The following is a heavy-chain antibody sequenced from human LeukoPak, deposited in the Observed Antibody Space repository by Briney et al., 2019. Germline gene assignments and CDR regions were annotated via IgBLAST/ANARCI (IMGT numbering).Heavy chain of an antibody. J-gene: IGHJ4*02. CDR3: ARGYSLDY. D-gene: IGHD5-18*01. V-gene: IGHV4-30-4*08. CDR2: IYYSGST. Sequence: SETLSLTCTVSGGSISSGGYYWSWIRQHPGKGLEWIGYIYYSGSTYYTPSLRGRVTISVDTSKNQFSLNLSSVTAADTAVYYCARGYSLDYWGQGTLVTVSS. CDR1: GGSISSGGYY.